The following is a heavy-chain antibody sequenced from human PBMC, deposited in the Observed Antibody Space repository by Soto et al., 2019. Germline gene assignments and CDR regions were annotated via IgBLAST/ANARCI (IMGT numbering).Heavy chain of an antibody. CDR3: WKRPEALITFDY. J-gene: IGHJ4*02. Sequence: EVQLVDSGGGLVQPGGSLRLSCAASGFIFSNYVMSWVRQAPGKGLEWVSSISDSGGTSYYADSVKGRFTISRDNSKNTLYPQMNRLRGGDTAIYYCWKRPEALITFDYWGQGTLVTVSS. CDR1: GFIFSNYV. CDR2: ISDSGGTS. D-gene: IGHD2-8*01. V-gene: IGHV3-23*04.